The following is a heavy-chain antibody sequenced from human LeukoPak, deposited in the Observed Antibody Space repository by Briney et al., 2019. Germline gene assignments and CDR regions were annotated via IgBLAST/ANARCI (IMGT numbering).Heavy chain of an antibody. V-gene: IGHV3-30*01. D-gene: IGHD6-6*01. CDR1: GFTLSSYA. Sequence: GGSLRLSCAASGFTLSSYAMHWVRQAPGKGLEWVAVISYDGSNKYYAYSVKGRFTISRDNSKNTLYLQMNSLRAEDTAVYYCARARYSSSSSPYNWFDPWGQGTLVTVSS. CDR3: ARARYSSSSSPYNWFDP. J-gene: IGHJ5*02. CDR2: ISYDGSNK.